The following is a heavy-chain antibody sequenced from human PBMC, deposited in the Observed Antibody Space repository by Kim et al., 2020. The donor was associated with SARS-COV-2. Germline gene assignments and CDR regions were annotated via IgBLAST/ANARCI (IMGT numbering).Heavy chain of an antibody. CDR2: SNK. CDR3: ARDSYGMDV. Sequence: SNKYYEDYVEGRFTISRDNSKNTLYLQMNSLRAEDTAVYYCARDSYGMDVWGQGTTVTVSS. V-gene: IGHV3-30*01. J-gene: IGHJ6*02.